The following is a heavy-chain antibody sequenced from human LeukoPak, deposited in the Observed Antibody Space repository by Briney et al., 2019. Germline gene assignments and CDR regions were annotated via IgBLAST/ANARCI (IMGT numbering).Heavy chain of an antibody. J-gene: IGHJ6*03. CDR1: GDSISSHY. CDR3: ARERLANCYYYYMDV. Sequence: PETLSLTCTVPGDSISSHYWSWIRQPPRKGLEWVGHIYYSGSTNYTPSLKSRVTISVDTSKNQFSLKLSSVTAADTAVYYCARERLANCYYYYMDVWGKGTTVTVSS. CDR2: IYYSGST. V-gene: IGHV4-59*11. D-gene: IGHD3-9*01.